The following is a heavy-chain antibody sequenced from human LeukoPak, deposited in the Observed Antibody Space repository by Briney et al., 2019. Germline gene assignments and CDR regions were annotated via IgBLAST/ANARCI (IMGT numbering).Heavy chain of an antibody. CDR3: AKSAGRQLVYYYYYMDV. CDR1: GFTFSSYA. J-gene: IGHJ6*03. Sequence: GGSLRLSCAASGFTFSSYAMSWVRQAPGKGLEWVSAISGSGGSTYYADSVKGRFTISRDNSKNTLYLQMNSLRAEDTAVYYCAKSAGRQLVYYYYYMDVWGKGTTVTVSS. V-gene: IGHV3-23*01. CDR2: ISGSGGST. D-gene: IGHD6-6*01.